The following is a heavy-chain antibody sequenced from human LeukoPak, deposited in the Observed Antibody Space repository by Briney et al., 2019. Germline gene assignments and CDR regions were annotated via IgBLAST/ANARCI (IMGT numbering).Heavy chain of an antibody. J-gene: IGHJ5*02. CDR1: GGSISSGSYY. D-gene: IGHD2-15*01. V-gene: IGHV4-61*02. CDR3: ARNVVVVAANWFDP. Sequence: SETLSLTCTVSGGSISSGSYYWSWLRQPAGKRLEWIGRIYTSGSTNYNPSLKSRVTISVDTSKNQFSLKLSSVTAADTAVYYCARNVVVVAANWFDPWGQATLVTVSS. CDR2: IYTSGST.